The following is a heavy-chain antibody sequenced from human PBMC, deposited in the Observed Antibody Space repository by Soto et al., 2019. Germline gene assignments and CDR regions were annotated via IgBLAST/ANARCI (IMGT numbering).Heavy chain of an antibody. CDR3: ATLYAEPYYDILSGSTYYFFDY. D-gene: IGHD3-9*01. J-gene: IGHJ4*02. V-gene: IGHV1-18*01. CDR1: GYTFTSYG. Sequence: QVQLVQSGAEVKKPGASVKVSCKASGYTFTSYGSSWVRQAPGQGLEWMGWISAYHGNTNYAKKLQGRVTMTTDTSTSTVYMELRTMRSDVTAVYYCATLYAEPYYDILSGSTYYFFDYWVQGTLVTVSS. CDR2: ISAYHGNT.